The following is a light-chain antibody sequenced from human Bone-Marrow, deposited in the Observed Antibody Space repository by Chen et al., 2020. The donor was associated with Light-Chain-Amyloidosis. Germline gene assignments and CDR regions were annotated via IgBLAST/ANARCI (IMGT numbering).Light chain of an antibody. V-gene: IGLV6-57*01. J-gene: IGLJ3*02. Sequence: NFMLTQPHSVSESPRKMVLISCTRRSGSIATNYVQWYQQRPGSSPTTVIYEDDQRPSGVPDRFSGSSDRSSNSASLTISGLKTEDEADYYCQSYQGSSQGVFGGGTKLTVL. CDR3: QSYQGSSQGV. CDR1: SGSIATNY. CDR2: EDD.